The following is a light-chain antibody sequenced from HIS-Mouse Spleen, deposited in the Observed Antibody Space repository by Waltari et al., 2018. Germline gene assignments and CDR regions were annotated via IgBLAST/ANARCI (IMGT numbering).Light chain of an antibody. Sequence: DIVMTQSPLSLPVTPGEPASIPCRSSQSLLHSNGYNYLDWYLQKPGQSPQLLIYLGSNRASGVPDRFSDSGSGTDFTLKISRVEAEDVGVYYCMQALQTPWTFGQGTKLEIK. V-gene: IGKV2-28*01. CDR2: LGS. J-gene: IGKJ2*01. CDR3: MQALQTPWT. CDR1: QSLLHSNGYNY.